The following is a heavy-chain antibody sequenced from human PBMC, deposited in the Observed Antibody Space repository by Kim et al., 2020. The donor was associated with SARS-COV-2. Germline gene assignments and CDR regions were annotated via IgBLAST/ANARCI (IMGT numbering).Heavy chain of an antibody. J-gene: IGHJ4*02. D-gene: IGHD2-2*02. Sequence: SETLSLTCAVYGGSFSGYYWSWIRQPPGKGLEWIWEINHSGSTNYNPSLKSRVTISVDTSKNQFSLKLSSVTAADTAVYYCARGGGSIVVVPAAISAPMEFDYWGQGTLVTVSS. CDR1: GGSFSGYY. V-gene: IGHV4-34*01. CDR2: INHSGST. CDR3: ARGGGSIVVVPAAISAPMEFDY.